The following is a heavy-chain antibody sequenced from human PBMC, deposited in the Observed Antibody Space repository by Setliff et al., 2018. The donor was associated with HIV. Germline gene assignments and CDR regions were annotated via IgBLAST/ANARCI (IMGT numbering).Heavy chain of an antibody. CDR2: SNHVGRT. J-gene: IGHJ6*02. CDR3: ASLGYCSRVRCYQPSYYYYDLEV. D-gene: IGHD2-15*01. CDR1: GGSLSGHY. Sequence: PSETLSLTCAVYGGSLSGHYWSWIRQRPGKGLECIGDSNHVGRTNYNPSLKSLVTVSLDTSKSQFSLKQSSVTAAETAVYYCASLGYCSRVRCYQPSYYYYDLEVWGQGTTVTAP. V-gene: IGHV4-34*01.